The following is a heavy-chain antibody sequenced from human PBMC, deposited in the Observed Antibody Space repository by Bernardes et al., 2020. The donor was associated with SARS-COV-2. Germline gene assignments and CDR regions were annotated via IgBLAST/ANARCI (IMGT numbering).Heavy chain of an antibody. CDR2: ISRSSSTA. V-gene: IGHV3-48*01. D-gene: IGHD3-3*01. J-gene: IGHJ4*02. CDR3: ARDPGDFWSDDPAYYFDY. Sequence: GGSLRLSCAVSGMIFKNYDMNWVRQTPGKGLEWLSSISRSSSTAYYADSVRGRFTISRDDAKKSLYLQMNSLRAEDTAVYYCARDPGDFWSDDPAYYFDYWGQGTLVIVSS. CDR1: GMIFKNYD.